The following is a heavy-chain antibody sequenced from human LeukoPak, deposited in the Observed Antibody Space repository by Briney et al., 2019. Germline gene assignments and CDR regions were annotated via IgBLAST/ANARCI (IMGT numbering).Heavy chain of an antibody. Sequence: SETLSLTCTVSGGSISSYYRSWIRQPPGKGLEWIGHIYYSGSTNYNPSLQSRVTISVDTSKNQFSLKLSSVTAADTAVYCCARVWQVPTLESDVWLDPWGQGTLVTVSS. V-gene: IGHV4-59*01. D-gene: IGHD1-1*01. CDR2: IYYSGST. CDR1: GGSISSYY. J-gene: IGHJ5*02. CDR3: ARVWQVPTLESDVWLDP.